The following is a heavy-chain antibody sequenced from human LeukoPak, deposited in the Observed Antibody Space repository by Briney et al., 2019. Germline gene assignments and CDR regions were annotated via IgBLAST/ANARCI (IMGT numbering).Heavy chain of an antibody. V-gene: IGHV3-30*03. CDR3: AYSSSWPKPFDY. CDR2: ISYDGSNK. CDR1: GFTFSSYG. D-gene: IGHD6-13*01. J-gene: IGHJ4*02. Sequence: GSLRLSCAASGFTFSSYGMHWVRQAPGKGLEWVAVISYDGSNKYYADSVKGRSTISRDNSKNTLYLQMNSLRAEDTAVYYCAYSSSWPKPFDYWGQGTLVTVSS.